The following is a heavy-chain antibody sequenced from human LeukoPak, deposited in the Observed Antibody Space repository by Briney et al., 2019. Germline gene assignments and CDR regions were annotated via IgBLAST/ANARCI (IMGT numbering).Heavy chain of an antibody. CDR3: ARVPYDILTGAYYFDY. CDR2: ISAYNGNT. Sequence: ASVKVSCKASGYTFTSYGISWVRQAPGQGLEWMGWISAYNGNTNYAQKLQGRVTMTTDTSTSTAYMELRSLRSDDTAVYYCARVPYDILTGAYYFDYWGQGTLVTVSS. D-gene: IGHD3-9*01. J-gene: IGHJ4*02. V-gene: IGHV1-18*01. CDR1: GYTFTSYG.